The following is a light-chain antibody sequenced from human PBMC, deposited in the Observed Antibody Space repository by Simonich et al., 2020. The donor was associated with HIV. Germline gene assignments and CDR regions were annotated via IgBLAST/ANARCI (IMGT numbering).Light chain of an antibody. Sequence: DIVMTQSPASLAVSLGERADINCKSSQSVLSNSNTMNYLAWYQQKPGQPPKLLIYWASTRESGVPDRCSGSGSGTDFTLTISSLQAEDVAVYYCQQYYSTPRTFGQGTKVEIK. J-gene: IGKJ1*01. CDR2: WAS. CDR1: QSVLSNSNTMNY. V-gene: IGKV4-1*01. CDR3: QQYYSTPRT.